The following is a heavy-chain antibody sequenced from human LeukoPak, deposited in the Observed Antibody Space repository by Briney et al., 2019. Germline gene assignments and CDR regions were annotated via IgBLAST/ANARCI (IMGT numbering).Heavy chain of an antibody. D-gene: IGHD4-23*01. CDR3: ARDVTYYGGDWFDP. J-gene: IGHJ5*02. CDR2: ISSGSSTI. Sequence: GGSLRLSCAASGFTFSGSAMIWVRQAPGKGLEWVSYISSGSSTIYHADSVRGRFTISRDNAKNSLYLQMNSLRAEDTAVYYCARDVTYYGGDWFDPWGQGTLVTVSS. V-gene: IGHV3-48*04. CDR1: GFTFSGSA.